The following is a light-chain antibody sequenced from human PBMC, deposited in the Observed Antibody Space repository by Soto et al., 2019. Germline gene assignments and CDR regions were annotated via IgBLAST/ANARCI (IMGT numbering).Light chain of an antibody. J-gene: IGKJ5*01. CDR1: QNIVNW. CDR3: QQYNTYSAT. Sequence: DVPMTQSPSTLSASVGDRVTITCRASQNIVNWLAWYQQRPGKPPKILIYGASTLESGVPSRFSGSGSGTEFTLTITDLQPGDFATYFCQQYNTYSATFGQGTRLDNK. V-gene: IGKV1-5*01. CDR2: GAS.